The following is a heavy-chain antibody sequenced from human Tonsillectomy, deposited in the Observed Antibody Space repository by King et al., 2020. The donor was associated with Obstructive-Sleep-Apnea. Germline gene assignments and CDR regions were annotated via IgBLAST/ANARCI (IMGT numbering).Heavy chain of an antibody. V-gene: IGHV4-34*01. J-gene: IGHJ5*02. CDR3: ARGSGAADVNWFDP. D-gene: IGHD6-13*01. Sequence: VQLQQWGAGLLKPSETLSLTCAVYGGSFSDYYWSWIRQPPGNGLEWIGEVNHSGSANYNPSLKRRVTISVDISKNKFSLKLNSVTAADTAVYYCARGSGAADVNWFDPWGQGALVTVSS. CDR2: VNHSGSA. CDR1: GGSFSDYY.